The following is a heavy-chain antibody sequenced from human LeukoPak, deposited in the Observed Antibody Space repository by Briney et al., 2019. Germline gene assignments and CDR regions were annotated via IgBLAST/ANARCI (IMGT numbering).Heavy chain of an antibody. V-gene: IGHV3-30*18. CDR2: ISNDGNNQ. Sequence: QAGGSLRLSCAASGFTFDDYTMHWVRQAPGKGLEWVALISNDGNNQYYADSVKGRFTISRDSSKNTLYLHMNSLRAEDTAVYHCAKDGYCTTTACYPNHFASWGQGTLVTVSS. J-gene: IGHJ4*02. D-gene: IGHD2-2*03. CDR3: AKDGYCTTTACYPNHFAS. CDR1: GFTFDDYT.